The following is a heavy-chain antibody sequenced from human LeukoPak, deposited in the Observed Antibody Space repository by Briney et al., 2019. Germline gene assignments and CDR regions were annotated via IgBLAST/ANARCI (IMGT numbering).Heavy chain of an antibody. CDR2: IYYSGST. V-gene: IGHV4-39*07. CDR1: GGSITSTIYY. J-gene: IGHJ4*02. Sequence: SETLSLTCTVSGGSITSTIYYWGWIRQPPGKGLEWIGSIYYSGSTYYNPSLKSRVTISVDTSKNQFSLKLSSVTAADTAVYYCVMNWGTGRTLDYWGQGTLVTVSS. D-gene: IGHD7-27*01. CDR3: VMNWGTGRTLDY.